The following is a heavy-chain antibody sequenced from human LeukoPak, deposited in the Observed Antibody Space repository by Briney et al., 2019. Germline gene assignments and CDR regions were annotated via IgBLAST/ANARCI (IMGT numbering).Heavy chain of an antibody. CDR3: AREYYAVYYYYGMDV. D-gene: IGHD2-2*01. V-gene: IGHV3-30*04. Sequence: GGSLRLSCAASGFTFSSYAMHWVRQAPGKGLEWVAVISYDGSNKYYADSVKGRFTISRDNSKNTLYLQMNSLRAEDTAAYYCAREYYAVYYYYGMDVWGQGTTVTVSS. CDR2: ISYDGSNK. CDR1: GFTFSSYA. J-gene: IGHJ6*02.